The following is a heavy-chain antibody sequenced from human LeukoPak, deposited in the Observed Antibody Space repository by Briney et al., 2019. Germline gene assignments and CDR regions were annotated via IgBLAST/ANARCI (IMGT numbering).Heavy chain of an antibody. D-gene: IGHD3-3*01. Sequence: GGSLRLSCAASGFTFNSYAMSWVRQAPGKGLEWVSAISGSGGTTYYADSVKGRFTISRDNSKNTPYLQMNSLRAEDTAVYYCARGGIFGVVPNTPLDYWGQGTLVTVSS. CDR1: GFTFNSYA. V-gene: IGHV3-23*01. J-gene: IGHJ4*02. CDR3: ARGGIFGVVPNTPLDY. CDR2: ISGSGGTT.